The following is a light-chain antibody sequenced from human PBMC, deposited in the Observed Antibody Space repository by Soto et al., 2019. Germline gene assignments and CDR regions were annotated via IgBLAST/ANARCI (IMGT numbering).Light chain of an antibody. CDR1: QSVSGY. J-gene: IGKJ5*01. V-gene: IGKV3-20*01. Sequence: EIVLTQSPATLSLSPGERATLSCRASQSVSGYLAWYQQKPGQAPRLLIYDASKRATGIPDRFSGSGSGTDFTLTITRLEPEDFAVYYCQQYGSSPRTFGQGTRLEIK. CDR2: DAS. CDR3: QQYGSSPRT.